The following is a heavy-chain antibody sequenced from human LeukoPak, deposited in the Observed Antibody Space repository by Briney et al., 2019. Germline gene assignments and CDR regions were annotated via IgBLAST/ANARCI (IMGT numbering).Heavy chain of an antibody. D-gene: IGHD4-17*01. Sequence: SGTLSLTCAVSGGSISSSNWWSWIRQPAGKGLEWIGRIYTSGSTNYNPSLKSRVTMSVDTSKNQFSLKLSSVTAADTAVYYCARVPTVTFFDYWGQGTLVTVSS. V-gene: IGHV4-4*07. CDR3: ARVPTVTFFDY. J-gene: IGHJ4*02. CDR1: GGSISSSNW. CDR2: IYTSGST.